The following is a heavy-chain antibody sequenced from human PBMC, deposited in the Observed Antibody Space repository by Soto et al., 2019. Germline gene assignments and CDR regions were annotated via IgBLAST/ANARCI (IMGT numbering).Heavy chain of an antibody. V-gene: IGHV1-24*01. CDR2: FDPEDGET. CDR3: ATRLHNYDILTGYRAPGAFDI. CDR1: GYTLTELS. J-gene: IGHJ3*02. D-gene: IGHD3-9*01. Sequence: ASVKVSCKVSGYTLTELSMHWVRQAPGKGLEWMGGFDPEDGETIYAQKFQGRVTMTEDTSTDTAYMELSSLRSEDTAVYYCATRLHNYDILTGYRAPGAFDIWGQGTMVTVSS.